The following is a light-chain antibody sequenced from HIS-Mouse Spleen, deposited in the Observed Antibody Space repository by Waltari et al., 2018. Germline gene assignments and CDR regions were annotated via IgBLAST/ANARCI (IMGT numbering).Light chain of an antibody. CDR2: EDS. CDR1: ALPKKY. J-gene: IGLJ2*01. CDR3: YSTDSSGNHRV. Sequence: SYELTQPPSVSVSPGQTARITCSGDALPKKYAYWYQQKSGQAPVLVIYEDSKRPSGNPERFSGSRSGTMDTLTISGAQVEDEADYYCYSTDSSGNHRVFGGGTKLTVL. V-gene: IGLV3-10*01.